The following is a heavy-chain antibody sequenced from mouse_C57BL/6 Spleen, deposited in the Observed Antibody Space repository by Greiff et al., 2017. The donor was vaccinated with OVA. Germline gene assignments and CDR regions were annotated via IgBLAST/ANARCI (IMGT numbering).Heavy chain of an antibody. J-gene: IGHJ2*01. CDR3: ARRVTTVFWYFDY. Sequence: QVQLQQPGAELVRPGSSVKLSCKASGYTFTSYWMDWVKQRPGQGLEWIGNIYPSDSETHYNQKFKDKATLTVDKSSSTAYMQLSILSSEYSAVYYCARRVTTVFWYFDYWGQGTTLTVSS. CDR1: GYTFTSYW. D-gene: IGHD1-1*01. V-gene: IGHV1-61*01. CDR2: IYPSDSET.